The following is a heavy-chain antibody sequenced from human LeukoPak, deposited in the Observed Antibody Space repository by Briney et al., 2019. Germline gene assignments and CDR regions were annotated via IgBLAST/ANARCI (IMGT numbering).Heavy chain of an antibody. V-gene: IGHV1-18*01. J-gene: IGHJ4*02. D-gene: IGHD3-22*01. Sequence: ASVTVSCKASGYTFTSYGISWVRQAPGQGLEWMGWISAYNGNTNYAQKLQGRVTMTTDTSTSTAYMELRSLRSDDTAVYYCARAAITMIVVVPPDYWGQGTLVTVSS. CDR1: GYTFTSYG. CDR2: ISAYNGNT. CDR3: ARAAITMIVVVPPDY.